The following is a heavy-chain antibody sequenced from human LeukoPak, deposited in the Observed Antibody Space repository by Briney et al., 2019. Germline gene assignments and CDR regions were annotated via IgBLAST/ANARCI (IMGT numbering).Heavy chain of an antibody. J-gene: IGHJ4*02. Sequence: ASVKVSCKASGYTFTSYAIIWVRQAPGQGLEWMGWISGYNGNTKSSQSLQDRVIMTTDTSTRTAYMELRSLRPDDTAVYYCARVYLGIYYDGSPSPFDYWGQGTLVTASS. CDR3: ARVYLGIYYDGSPSPFDY. D-gene: IGHD3-22*01. V-gene: IGHV1-18*01. CDR2: ISGYNGNT. CDR1: GYTFTSYA.